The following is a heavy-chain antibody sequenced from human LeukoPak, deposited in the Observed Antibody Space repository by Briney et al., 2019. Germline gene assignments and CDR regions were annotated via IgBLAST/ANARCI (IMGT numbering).Heavy chain of an antibody. CDR3: ARGKFLRYSSSAQNFDN. V-gene: IGHV4-59*01. J-gene: IGHJ4*01. CDR1: GGSISTYY. CDR2: IYYSGST. Sequence: SETLSLTCTVSGGSISTYYWSWIRQPPGKGLEWIGYIYYSGSTNYNPSLKSRVTISVDTSKNQFSLKLNSVTAADTAVYYCARGKFLRYSSSAQNFDNWGQGTLVTVSS. D-gene: IGHD6-6*01.